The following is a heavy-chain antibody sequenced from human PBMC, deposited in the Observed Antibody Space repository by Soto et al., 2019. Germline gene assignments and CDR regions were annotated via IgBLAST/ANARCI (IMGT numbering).Heavy chain of an antibody. D-gene: IGHD2-15*01. J-gene: IGHJ3*02. CDR3: AKDGFDIVVVVAAIGDAFDI. Sequence: GGSLRLSCAASGFTFSSYAMSWVRQAPGKGLEWVSAISGSGGSTYYADSVKGRFTISRDNSKNTLYLQMNSLRAEDTAVYYCAKDGFDIVVVVAAIGDAFDIWGQGTMVTVSS. CDR2: ISGSGGST. V-gene: IGHV3-23*01. CDR1: GFTFSSYA.